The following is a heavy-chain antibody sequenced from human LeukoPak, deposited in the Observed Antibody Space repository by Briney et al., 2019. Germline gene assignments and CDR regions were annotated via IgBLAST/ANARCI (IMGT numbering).Heavy chain of an antibody. CDR3: AKEGTGIHFDY. J-gene: IGHJ4*02. CDR2: ICYNGDST. D-gene: IGHD1-1*01. Sequence: GGSLRLSCSASGFTFCNYAMHWVRQAPGKGLEYVSAICYNGDSTYYADSVKGRFTISRDNSQNTLYLQMNSLRAEDTAVYYCAKEGTGIHFDYWGQGTLVTVSS. CDR1: GFTFCNYA. V-gene: IGHV3-64*04.